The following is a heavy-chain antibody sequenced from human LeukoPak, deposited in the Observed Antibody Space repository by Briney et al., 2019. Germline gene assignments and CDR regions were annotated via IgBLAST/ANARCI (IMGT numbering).Heavy chain of an antibody. CDR2: INHSGST. J-gene: IGHJ5*02. CDR3: AESYCSSTSCSSCFDH. D-gene: IGHD2-2*01. V-gene: IGHV4-34*01. Sequence: SETLSLTCAVDGGSFSGYYWSWSRQPPGKGLEWIGEINHSGSTNYNPSLNRPVTISVDTSKNQFSLKLSSVSAAVTAVYYCAESYCSSTSCSSCFDHWGQGTLVTVSS. CDR1: GGSFSGYY.